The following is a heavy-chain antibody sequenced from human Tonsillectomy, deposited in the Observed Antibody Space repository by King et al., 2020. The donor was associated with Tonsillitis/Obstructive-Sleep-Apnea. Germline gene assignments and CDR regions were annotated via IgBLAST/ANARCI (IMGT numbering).Heavy chain of an antibody. CDR3: AREALAAAGTILDY. CDR1: GYTFTTYY. V-gene: IGHV1-46*01. D-gene: IGHD6-13*01. Sequence: QLVQSGAEVKKPGASVKVSCKSSGYTFTTYYVHWVRQAPGQGLEWMGIINPRDSGTNYAQKFQGRVTLTRDTSTSTVHMELSSLRSEDTAVYYCAREALAAAGTILDYWGQGTLVTVSS. CDR2: INPRDSGT. J-gene: IGHJ4*02.